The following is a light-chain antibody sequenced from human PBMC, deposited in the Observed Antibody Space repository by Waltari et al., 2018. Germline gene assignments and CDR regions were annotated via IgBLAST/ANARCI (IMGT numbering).Light chain of an antibody. J-gene: IGKJ1*01. CDR2: WAS. CDR3: QQYYRSRT. V-gene: IGKV4-1*01. Sequence: QSVLNNSNDKKYLAWYQQKPGQPPRLLIYWASTRESGVPDRFSGSGSGTDFTLTISNLQAEDVAVYYCQQYYRSRTFGQGTKVEIK. CDR1: QSVLNNSNDKKY.